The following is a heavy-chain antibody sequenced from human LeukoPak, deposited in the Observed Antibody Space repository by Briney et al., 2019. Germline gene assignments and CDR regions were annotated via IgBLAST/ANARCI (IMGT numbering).Heavy chain of an antibody. D-gene: IGHD5-18*01. J-gene: IGHJ4*02. V-gene: IGHV3-23*01. Sequence: PGGSLRLSCAASGFTFSSYAMSWVHQAPGKGLEWVSAISGSGGSTYYADSVKGRFTISRDNSKNTLYLQMNSLRAEDTAVYYCAKRVNSYGHYYFDYWGQGTLVTVSS. CDR1: GFTFSSYA. CDR3: AKRVNSYGHYYFDY. CDR2: ISGSGGST.